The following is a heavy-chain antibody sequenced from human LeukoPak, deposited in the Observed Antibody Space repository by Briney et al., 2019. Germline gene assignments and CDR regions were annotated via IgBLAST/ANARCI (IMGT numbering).Heavy chain of an antibody. CDR2: IYTTGNT. CDR3: ARGFPYCSGGSCYYYYMDV. V-gene: IGHV4-4*07. D-gene: IGHD2-15*01. Sequence: PSETLSLTCTVSGGSISSYYWSWIRQPAGKGLEWIGRIYTTGNTNYNPSLKSRVTMSVDTSKNQFSLKLRSVTAADTAVYYCARGFPYCSGGSCYYYYMDVWGKGTTVTISS. CDR1: GGSISSYY. J-gene: IGHJ6*03.